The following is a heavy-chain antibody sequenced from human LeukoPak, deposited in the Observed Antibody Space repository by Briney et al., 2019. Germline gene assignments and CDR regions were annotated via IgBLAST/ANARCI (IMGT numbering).Heavy chain of an antibody. Sequence: PSETLSLTCTVSGGSIYSYYWSWIRQPPGKGLEWIGYIYYSGSTNYNPSLKSRVTISVDTSKNQFSLKLSSVTAADTAVYYCARGGYDILTGYSYYYYGMDVWGQGTTVTVSS. CDR3: ARGGYDILTGYSYYYYGMDV. D-gene: IGHD3-9*01. CDR1: GGSIYSYY. CDR2: IYYSGST. J-gene: IGHJ6*02. V-gene: IGHV4-59*12.